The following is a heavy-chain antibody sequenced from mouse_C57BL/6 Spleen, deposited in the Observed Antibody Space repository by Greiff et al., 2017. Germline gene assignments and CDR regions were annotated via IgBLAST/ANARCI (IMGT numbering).Heavy chain of an antibody. CDR1: GYTFTSYW. Sequence: QVQLQQPGAELVMPGASVKLSCKASGYTFTSYWMHWVKQRPGQGLEWIGEIDPSDSYTNYNQKFKGKSTLTVDKSSSTAYMQLSSLTSEDSAVYYCARGSYYSNYVGFAYWGQGTLVTVAA. CDR3: ARGSYYSNYVGFAY. V-gene: IGHV1-69*01. D-gene: IGHD2-5*01. CDR2: IDPSDSYT. J-gene: IGHJ3*01.